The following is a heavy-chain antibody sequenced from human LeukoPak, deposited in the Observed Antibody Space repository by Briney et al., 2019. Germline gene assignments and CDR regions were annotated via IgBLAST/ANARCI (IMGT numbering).Heavy chain of an antibody. D-gene: IGHD3-22*01. Sequence: GESLRLSCAASGFTFSSYSMNWVRQAPGKGLEWVSFISTSSIYIYYADSVKGRFTISRDNAKNSLYLQMNSLRAEDTAVYYCVRVDSSGYGLHWGLDYWGQGTLVTVSS. CDR3: VRVDSSGYGLHWGLDY. V-gene: IGHV3-21*01. J-gene: IGHJ4*02. CDR2: ISTSSIYI. CDR1: GFTFSSYS.